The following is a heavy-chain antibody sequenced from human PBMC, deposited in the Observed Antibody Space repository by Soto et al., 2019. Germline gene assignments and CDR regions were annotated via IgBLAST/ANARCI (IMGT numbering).Heavy chain of an antibody. D-gene: IGHD5-18*01. CDR2: IFYSGST. V-gene: IGHV4-61*08. CDR3: ARGAADTAMVDS. J-gene: IGHJ4*02. CDR1: GGSISSGGYY. Sequence: SETLSLTCAVSGGSISSGGYYWTWIRQPPGKGLEWLGYIFYSGSTFYNPSLKSRVTISIHTSKSQFSLQLTSVTAADTAVYYCARGAADTAMVDSWGQGTLVTV.